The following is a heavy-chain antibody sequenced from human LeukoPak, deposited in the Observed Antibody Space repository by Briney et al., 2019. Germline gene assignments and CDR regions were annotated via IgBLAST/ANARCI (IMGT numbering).Heavy chain of an antibody. Sequence: PTGGSLRLSCAASGFSFNSYAMTWVRQAPGKGLEWVSVISGSGEKTYYADSVKGRFTISRDNSKNTLYLQMHSLRAEDTAKYYCAKGSHSTGWFYFDYWGQETLVTVSS. CDR2: ISGSGEKT. D-gene: IGHD2/OR15-2a*01. CDR1: GFSFNSYA. CDR3: AKGSHSTGWFYFDY. J-gene: IGHJ4*02. V-gene: IGHV3-23*01.